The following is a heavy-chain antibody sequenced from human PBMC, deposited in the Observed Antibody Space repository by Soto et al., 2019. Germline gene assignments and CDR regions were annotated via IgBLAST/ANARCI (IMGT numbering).Heavy chain of an antibody. CDR3: ARAGCYGSGSYYNVADYYYYGMDV. D-gene: IGHD3-10*01. Sequence: QVQLVQSGAEVKKPGSSVKVSCKASGGTFSSYAISWVRQAPGQGLEWMGGIIPIFGTANYAQKFQCRVTITADESTSTASMELSSLRSEETAVYYCARAGCYGSGSYYNVADYYYYGMDVWGQGTTVTVSS. CDR2: IIPIFGTA. V-gene: IGHV1-69*01. CDR1: GGTFSSYA. J-gene: IGHJ6*02.